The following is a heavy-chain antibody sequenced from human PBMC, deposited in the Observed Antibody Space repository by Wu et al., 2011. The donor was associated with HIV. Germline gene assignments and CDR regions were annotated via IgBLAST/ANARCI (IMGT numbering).Heavy chain of an antibody. CDR3: ARDRATNNWDGYMDV. D-gene: IGHD5-24*01. CDR1: GYTFTTYY. CDR2: ISPNSDDT. J-gene: IGHJ6*03. V-gene: IGHV1-2*02. Sequence: QVQLVQSGAEVKKPGASVKVSCKASGYTFTTYYIHWVRQAPGQGLEWMGLISPNSDDTYYAQRFKGRVTLTRDTSISTVFMEMSRLTSDDTAVYYCARDRATNNWDGYMDVWGKGTSVTVSS.